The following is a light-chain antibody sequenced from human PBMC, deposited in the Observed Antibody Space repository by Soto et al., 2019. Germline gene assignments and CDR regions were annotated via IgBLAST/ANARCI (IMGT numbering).Light chain of an antibody. J-gene: IGKJ2*01. V-gene: IGKV3-20*01. CDR3: QQYGSSPPYT. Sequence: EIVLTQSPGTLSLSPGERATLSCRASQSVSSSYLAWYQQKPGQAPRLLIYGASSRATGIQDRFSGSGSGTDFTLPISRLEPEDFAVYYCQQYGSSPPYTFGQGTKLEIK. CDR1: QSVSSSY. CDR2: GAS.